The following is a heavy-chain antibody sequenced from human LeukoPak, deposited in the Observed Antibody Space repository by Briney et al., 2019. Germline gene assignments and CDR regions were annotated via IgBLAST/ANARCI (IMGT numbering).Heavy chain of an antibody. CDR2: ISGSGGST. Sequence: GGSLRLSCAASGFTFSSYAMSWVRQAPGKGLEWVSAISGSGGSTYYADSVKGRFTISRDNSKNTLYLQMNSLRAEDTAVYYYAKDGYYDFWSGYYDASYFDYWGQGTLVTVSS. CDR3: AKDGYYDFWSGYYDASYFDY. V-gene: IGHV3-23*01. CDR1: GFTFSSYA. J-gene: IGHJ4*02. D-gene: IGHD3-3*01.